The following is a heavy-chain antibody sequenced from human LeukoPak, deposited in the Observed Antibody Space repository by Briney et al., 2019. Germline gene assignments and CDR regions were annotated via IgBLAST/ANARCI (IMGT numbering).Heavy chain of an antibody. CDR1: GFTFNTYA. D-gene: IGHD6-6*01. CDR3: ARHRSSWLIDY. CDR2: IGDSGGNT. Sequence: PGGSLRLSCAASGFTFNTYAMSWVRQAPWDRLQWVSGIGDSGGNTYYADSVRGRFTISRDNSKNTLYLQMNSLRAEDTAVYYCARHRSSWLIDYWGQGTLVTVSS. J-gene: IGHJ4*02. V-gene: IGHV3-23*01.